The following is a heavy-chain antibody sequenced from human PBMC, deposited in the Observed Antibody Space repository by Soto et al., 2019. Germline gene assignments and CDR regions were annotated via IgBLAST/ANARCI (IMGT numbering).Heavy chain of an antibody. J-gene: IGHJ4*01. CDR1: GFTFSSYA. D-gene: IGHD3-16*01. CDR2: ISYDGSNK. CDR3: AKQTGVRFDY. Sequence: QVQLVESGGGVVQPGRSLRLSCAASGFTFSSYAMHWVRQAPGKGLEWVAVISYDGSNKYYADSVKGRFTISRDNSKNTLYLQMNIRRAEDTAVYYCAKQTGVRFDYWGQGTLVSVSS. V-gene: IGHV3-30-3*01.